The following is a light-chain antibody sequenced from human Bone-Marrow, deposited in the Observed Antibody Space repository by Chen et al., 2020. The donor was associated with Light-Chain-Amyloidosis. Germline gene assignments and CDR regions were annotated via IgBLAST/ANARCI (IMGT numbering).Light chain of an antibody. CDR2: EDD. V-gene: IGLV6-57*01. CDR1: SDSIATNY. J-gene: IGLJ3*02. Sequence: NFMLTQPHSVSESPGKTVIISCTCCSDSIATNYVQWYQQRPGSSPTTVIYEDDQRPSGVPDRFSGSIDRSSNSASLTISGLKTEDEADYYCQSYQGSSQGVFGGGTKLTVL. CDR3: QSYQGSSQGV.